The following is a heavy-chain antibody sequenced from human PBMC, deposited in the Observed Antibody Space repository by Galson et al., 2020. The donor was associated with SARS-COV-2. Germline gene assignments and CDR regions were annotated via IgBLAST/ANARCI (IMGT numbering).Heavy chain of an antibody. CDR2: ISGSGGST. CDR1: GFTFSSYA. V-gene: IGHV3-23*01. CDR3: ANIPLNLHTVVTPLDDYYYYGMDV. D-gene: IGHD3-22*01. Sequence: GESLKISCAASGFTFSSYAMSWVRQAPGKGLEWVSAISGSGGSTYYADSVKGRFTISRDNSKNTLYLQMNSLRAEDTAVYYCANIPLNLHTVVTPLDDYYYYGMDVWGQGTTVTVSS. J-gene: IGHJ6*02.